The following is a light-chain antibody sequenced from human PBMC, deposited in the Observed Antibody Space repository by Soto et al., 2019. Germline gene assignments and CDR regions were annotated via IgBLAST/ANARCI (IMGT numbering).Light chain of an antibody. V-gene: IGKV1-39*01. CDR2: AAS. CDR3: QQSYSTPYT. J-gene: IGKJ2*01. CDR1: QTISRY. Sequence: DIQMSQSPSSLSASVRDRVIITCRASQTISRYLNWYQQKPGKAPKLLIFAASSLQSGVPSRFSGSGSGTDFTLTISSLQVGDFATYYCQQSYSTPYTFGQGTKVDIK.